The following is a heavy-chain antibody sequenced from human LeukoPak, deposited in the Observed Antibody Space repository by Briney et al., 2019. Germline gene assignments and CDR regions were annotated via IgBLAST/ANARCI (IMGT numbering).Heavy chain of an antibody. J-gene: IGHJ4*02. Sequence: SETLSLTCAVYGGSFSGYYWSWIRQPPGKGLEWIGEINHSGSTNYNPSLKSRVTISVDTSKNQFSLKLSSVTAADTAVYYCARARDRYYGSGGYSVRRIFDYWGQGTLVTVSS. CDR1: GGSFSGYY. CDR2: INHSGST. CDR3: ARARDRYYGSGGYSVRRIFDY. D-gene: IGHD3-10*01. V-gene: IGHV4-34*01.